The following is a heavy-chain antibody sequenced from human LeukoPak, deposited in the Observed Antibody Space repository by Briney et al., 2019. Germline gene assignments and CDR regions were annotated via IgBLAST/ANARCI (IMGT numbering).Heavy chain of an antibody. V-gene: IGHV4-30-2*01. CDR2: IYHSGST. CDR3: ARSSAFVPAAMLGLGGSFDS. CDR1: GGSITSGGSY. J-gene: IGHJ4*02. D-gene: IGHD2-2*01. Sequence: SETLSLTCTLSGGSITSGGSYWTWIRQPRGKALEWIGHIYHSGSTYYNPSLKSRVIISIDRSKNQFSLKLNSVTAADTAIYYCARSSAFVPAAMLGLGGSFDSWGQGTLVTVSS.